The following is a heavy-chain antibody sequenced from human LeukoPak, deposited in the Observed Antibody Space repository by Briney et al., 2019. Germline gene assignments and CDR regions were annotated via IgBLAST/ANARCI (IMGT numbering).Heavy chain of an antibody. D-gene: IGHD2-15*01. Sequence: GGSLRLSCAASGFTFSSYSMNWVRQAPGKGLEWVSSISSSSSYIYYADSVKGRFTISRDNAKNSLYLQMNSLRAEDTAVYYCASERASDGSSGMDYWGQGTLVTVSS. J-gene: IGHJ4*02. CDR3: ASERASDGSSGMDY. V-gene: IGHV3-21*01. CDR1: GFTFSSYS. CDR2: ISSSSSYI.